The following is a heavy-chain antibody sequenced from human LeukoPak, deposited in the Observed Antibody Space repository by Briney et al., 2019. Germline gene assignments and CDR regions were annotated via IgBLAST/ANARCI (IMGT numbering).Heavy chain of an antibody. Sequence: PGGSLRLSCAASGFTLSSYAMSWVRQAPGKGLEWVSAISDSGNTYHADSVKGRFTISRDSSKNTLFLQMNRLRPEDAAVYYGANAPVTTCRGAYCYPFDYWGQGTLVTVSS. V-gene: IGHV3-23*01. CDR1: GFTLSSYA. D-gene: IGHD2-21*01. CDR3: ANAPVTTCRGAYCYPFDY. CDR2: ISDSGNT. J-gene: IGHJ4*02.